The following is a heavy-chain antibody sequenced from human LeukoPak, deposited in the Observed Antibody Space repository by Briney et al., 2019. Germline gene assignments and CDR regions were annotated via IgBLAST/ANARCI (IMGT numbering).Heavy chain of an antibody. CDR3: ARDFHRIEYCSSTSCYTYYYGMDV. V-gene: IGHV3-7*03. CDR1: GFTLSSYW. D-gene: IGHD2-2*02. J-gene: IGHJ6*04. CDR2: IKQDGSEK. Sequence: GGSLRLSCAASGFTLSSYWMSSVRPAPGKGREGVCNIKQDGSEKYYVDSLKGRFTISRNNPKNSLYLEMNSLRAEDTAVYYCARDFHRIEYCSSTSCYTYYYGMDVWGKGTTVTVSS.